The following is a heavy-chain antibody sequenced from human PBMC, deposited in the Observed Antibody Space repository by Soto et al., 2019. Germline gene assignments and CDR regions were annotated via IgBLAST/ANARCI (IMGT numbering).Heavy chain of an antibody. D-gene: IGHD2-21*02. CDR3: ERAEMRKLFLFSQGHCYLTDY. Sequence: SKTLSLTCAISGDSFSSNSAAWNWIRQSPSRGLEWLGRTYYRSKWYNDYAVSVKSRITINPDTSKNQFSLQLNSVTTEDTAVYYCERAEMRKLFLFSQGHCYLTDYWCQAILVTVS. V-gene: IGHV6-1*01. CDR1: GDSFSSNSAA. J-gene: IGHJ4*02. CDR2: TYYRSKWYN.